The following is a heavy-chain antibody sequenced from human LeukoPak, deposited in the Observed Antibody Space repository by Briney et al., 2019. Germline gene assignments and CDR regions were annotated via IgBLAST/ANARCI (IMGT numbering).Heavy chain of an antibody. V-gene: IGHV3-66*01. Sequence: PGGSLRLSCAASGFTVSSNYMSWVRQAPGKGLEWVSVIYSGGSTYYADSVKGRFTISRDNSKNTLYLQMNSLRAEDTAVYYCSKDTSETRDIANWFGPWGQGTLVTVSS. D-gene: IGHD2-15*01. CDR2: IYSGGST. CDR3: SKDTSETRDIANWFGP. CDR1: GFTVSSNY. J-gene: IGHJ5*02.